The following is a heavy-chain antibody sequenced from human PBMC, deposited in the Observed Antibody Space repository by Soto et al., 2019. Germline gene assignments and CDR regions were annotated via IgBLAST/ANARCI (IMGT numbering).Heavy chain of an antibody. CDR2: INPSGST. J-gene: IGHJ4*01. D-gene: IGHD3-10*01. Sequence: SETLSLTCAVYGGSFSGVYWSWIRQPLGKGLEWLGEINPSGSTNYNPSLKSRVTISVDTSKNQFSLKLSSVTAADTAVYYCARGFYGSWSDSGESYFDYWGHGTLVAVS. CDR1: GGSFSGVY. CDR3: ARGFYGSWSDSGESYFDY. V-gene: IGHV4-34*01.